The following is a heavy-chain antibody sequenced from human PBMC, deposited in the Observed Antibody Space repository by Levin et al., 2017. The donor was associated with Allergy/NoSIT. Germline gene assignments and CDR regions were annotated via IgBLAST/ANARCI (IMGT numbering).Heavy chain of an antibody. J-gene: IGHJ4*02. CDR3: AHSNYVWGSYRSVAYFDY. D-gene: IGHD3-16*02. CDR2: IYWDDDK. CDR1: GFSLSTSGVG. V-gene: IGHV2-5*02. Sequence: SGPTLVKPTQTLTLTCTFSGFSLSTSGVGVGWIRQPPGKALEWLALIYWDDDKRYSPSLKSRLTITKDTSKNQVVLTMTNMDPVDTATYYCAHSNYVWGSYRSVAYFDYWGQGTLVTVSS.